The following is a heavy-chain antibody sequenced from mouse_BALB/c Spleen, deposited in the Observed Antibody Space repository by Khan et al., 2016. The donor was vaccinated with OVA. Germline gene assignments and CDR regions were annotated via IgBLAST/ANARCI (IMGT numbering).Heavy chain of an antibody. D-gene: IGHD2-3*01. Sequence: QVQLKQSGAELARPGASVKMSCKASGYTFTSYTMHWVKQRPGKGLEWIGYINPSSAYINYNQKFKNKATLTADKSSSTAYMQLSSLTSEDSAVYSCERNGYYVGFAYWGQGTLVTVSA. CDR2: INPSSAYI. J-gene: IGHJ3*01. V-gene: IGHV1-4*01. CDR1: GYTFTSYT. CDR3: ERNGYYVGFAY.